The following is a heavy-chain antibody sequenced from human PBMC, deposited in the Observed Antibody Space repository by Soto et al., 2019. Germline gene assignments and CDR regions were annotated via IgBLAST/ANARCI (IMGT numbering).Heavy chain of an antibody. CDR3: AKGWGDL. CDR1: GFTLSSYA. V-gene: IGHV3-23*01. D-gene: IGHD3-16*01. CDR2: MPISGRT. J-gene: IGHJ5*02. Sequence: EVQLLESGGNLVQPGGSLSLSCAASGFTLSSYAMCWVRQAPGKGLEWVSGMPISGRTFYADSVKGRFTISRDNSKNTLYLQMNSLRAEDTAVYYCAKGWGDLWGQGTLVTVSS.